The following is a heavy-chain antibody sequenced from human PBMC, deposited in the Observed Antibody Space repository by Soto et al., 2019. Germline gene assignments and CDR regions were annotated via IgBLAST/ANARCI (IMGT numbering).Heavy chain of an antibody. J-gene: IGHJ2*01. D-gene: IGHD3-10*01. Sequence: EVQLLDSGGGLVQPGGSLRLSCAASGFTFSGYALTWVRQAPGKGLEWVSAISGGGDATFYADSVKGRFTISRDNSKNTLYLQMNTLRAEATAVYYRARKVSGSSGRPDLWFFDLWGRGTLVTVSS. CDR2: ISGGGDAT. CDR3: ARKVSGSSGRPDLWFFDL. CDR1: GFTFSGYA. V-gene: IGHV3-23*01.